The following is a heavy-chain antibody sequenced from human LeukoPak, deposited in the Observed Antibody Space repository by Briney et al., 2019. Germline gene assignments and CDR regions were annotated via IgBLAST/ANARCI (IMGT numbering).Heavy chain of an antibody. J-gene: IGHJ4*02. CDR2: ISAYNGNT. CDR3: ARVGAVAGSDY. CDR1: GYTFTSYG. V-gene: IGHV1-18*01. D-gene: IGHD6-19*01. Sequence: ASVKVSCKASGYTFTSYGISWVRQAPGQGLEWMGWISAYNGNTNYAQKLQGRVTMTTDTSTSTAHMELRSLRSDDTAVYYCARVGAVAGSDYWGQGTLVTASS.